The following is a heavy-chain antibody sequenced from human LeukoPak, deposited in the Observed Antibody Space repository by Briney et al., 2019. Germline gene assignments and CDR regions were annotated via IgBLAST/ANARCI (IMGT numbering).Heavy chain of an antibody. CDR3: ARDGRGFGELDY. CDR1: GFTFNNYG. D-gene: IGHD3-10*01. J-gene: IGHJ4*02. CDR2: IRSNGRNI. V-gene: IGHV3-30*02. Sequence: GGSMRLSCLASGFTFNNYGMHWVRQAPDRGLEWVAFIRSNGRNIYYTDSVKGRFIISRDNSNNRLYLQMNSLRSEDTAVYYCARDGRGFGELDYWGQGTLVTVSS.